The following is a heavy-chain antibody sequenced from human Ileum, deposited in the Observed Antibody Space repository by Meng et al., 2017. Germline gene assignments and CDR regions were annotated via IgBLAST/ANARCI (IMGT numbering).Heavy chain of an antibody. CDR1: GFTFSSYV. Sequence: EVQRLESGGGGVQPGGALRRCCAASGFTFSSYVMSWVRQAPGKGLEWVSTISGSGAGTYYADSVKGRFTISRDNSKNTLYLQMNSLRAEDTAVYYCAKASKGVTTVTTSDYWGQGTLVTVSS. CDR2: ISGSGAGT. J-gene: IGHJ4*02. V-gene: IGHV3-23*01. D-gene: IGHD4-17*01. CDR3: AKASKGVTTVTTSDY.